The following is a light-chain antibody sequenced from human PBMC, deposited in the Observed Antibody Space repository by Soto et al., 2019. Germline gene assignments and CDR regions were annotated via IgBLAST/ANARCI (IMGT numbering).Light chain of an antibody. V-gene: IGKV3-15*01. Sequence: EIVMTQSPATLSVSPGERATLSCRASQSVRSNLAWYQQKPGQAPRPLIYGASTRATDIPVRSSGSGSGPEFSLTISSLQSEDFAVYYCQQYNNWPYTFGQGTKLEI. CDR3: QQYNNWPYT. CDR1: QSVRSN. CDR2: GAS. J-gene: IGKJ2*01.